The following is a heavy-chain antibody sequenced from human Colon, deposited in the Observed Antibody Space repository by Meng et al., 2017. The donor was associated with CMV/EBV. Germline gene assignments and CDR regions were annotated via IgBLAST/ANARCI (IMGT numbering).Heavy chain of an antibody. CDR2: FYSSGNT. CDR3: ARGPYFTSHGFDS. D-gene: IGHD2-8*01. J-gene: IGHJ4*02. V-gene: IGHV4-4*08. CDR1: AASIRSYY. Sequence: CFVSAASIRSYYWSWIRKSPRKGLEFMSYFYSSGNTHYSPSFRGRLTMSLDTSTSQFSLKLGSVTAADTAIYYCARGPYFTSHGFDSWGQGTLVTVSS.